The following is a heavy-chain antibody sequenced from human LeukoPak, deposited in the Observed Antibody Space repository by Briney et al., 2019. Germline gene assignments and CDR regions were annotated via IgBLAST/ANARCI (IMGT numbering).Heavy chain of an antibody. CDR3: ARLWTQYNWFDP. V-gene: IGHV4-39*07. D-gene: IGHD3-10*01. Sequence: SETLSLTCTVSGGSISSSSYYWGWIRQPPGKGLEWIGSIFYSGSTNYNPSLKSRVTISVDTSKNQFSLKLSSVTAADTTVYYCARLWTQYNWFDPWGQGTLVTVSS. CDR1: GGSISSSSYY. CDR2: IFYSGST. J-gene: IGHJ5*02.